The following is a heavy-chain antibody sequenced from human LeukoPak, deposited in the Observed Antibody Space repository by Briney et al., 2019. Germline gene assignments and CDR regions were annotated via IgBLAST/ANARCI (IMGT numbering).Heavy chain of an antibody. J-gene: IGHJ5*02. V-gene: IGHV4-30-4*01. Sequence: SETLSLTCTVSGGSISSGDYYWTWIRQPPGKGLEWIGYIYHSGSTHYKASLKSRLTISLDTSKNQFSLRLTSVTAADTAVYFCARGVRGIMVRGAITDLNWFDPWGQGTLVAASS. CDR2: IYHSGST. D-gene: IGHD3-10*01. CDR1: GGSISSGDYY. CDR3: ARGVRGIMVRGAITDLNWFDP.